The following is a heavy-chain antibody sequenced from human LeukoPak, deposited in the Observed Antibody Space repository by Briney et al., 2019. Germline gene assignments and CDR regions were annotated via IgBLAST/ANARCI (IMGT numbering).Heavy chain of an antibody. V-gene: IGHV3-15*01. CDR2: IKSNIDGGTT. CDR1: GFTFSSSA. J-gene: IGHJ5*02. Sequence: GGSLRLSCAASGFTFSSSAMSWVRQAPGKGLEWVGRIKSNIDGGTTDYAAPVNGRFSISRDDSKNTLYLQMNSLKTEDTAIYYCTRGYCSGGGCSGFHNWFDPWGQGTLVTVSS. CDR3: TRGYCSGGGCSGFHNWFDP. D-gene: IGHD2-15*01.